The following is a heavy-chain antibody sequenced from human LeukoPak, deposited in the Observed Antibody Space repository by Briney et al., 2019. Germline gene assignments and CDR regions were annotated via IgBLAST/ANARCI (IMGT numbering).Heavy chain of an antibody. D-gene: IGHD4-17*01. V-gene: IGHV3-30*18. J-gene: IGHJ6*02. CDR2: ISYDGSNK. Sequence: PGGSLRLSCAASGFTFSSYGMHWVRQAPGKGLEWVAVISYDGSNKYYADSVKGRFTISRDNSKNTLYLQMNSLRAEDTAVYYCAKDRGLTEATVTTGIMDVWGQGTTVTVSS. CDR3: AKDRGLTEATVTTGIMDV. CDR1: GFTFSSYG.